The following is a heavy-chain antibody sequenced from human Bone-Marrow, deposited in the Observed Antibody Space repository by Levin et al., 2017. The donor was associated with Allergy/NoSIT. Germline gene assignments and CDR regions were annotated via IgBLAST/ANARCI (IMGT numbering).Heavy chain of an antibody. CDR2: IYPGDSET. J-gene: IGHJ4*02. D-gene: IGHD3-16*01. CDR3: ARKGGTSSDPFDF. CDR1: GYPFTHYW. V-gene: IGHV5-51*01. Sequence: GGSLRLSCKGSGYPFTHYWIGWVRQTPGKGLQWMGIIYPGDSETRYSPSFQGHVTLSADESSDTAYLQLTSLQASDTALYFCARKGGTSSDPFDFWGQGTLVTVSS.